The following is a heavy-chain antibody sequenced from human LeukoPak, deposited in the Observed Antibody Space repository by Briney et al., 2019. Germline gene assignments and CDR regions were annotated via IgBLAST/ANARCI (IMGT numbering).Heavy chain of an antibody. CDR1: GFSITTRGET. D-gene: IGHD3-16*01. V-gene: IGHV2-5*02. CDR2: ISWDDDK. CDR3: AHRRAGGPVPNAFDI. Sequence: SGPALVKPTQTLTLTCTFSGFSITTRGETVGWIRQPPGKALEWLALISWDDDKRHSPSLKSRPTITKDTSKNHVVLTMTNMDPVDTATYYCAHRRAGGPVPNAFDIWGQGTMVTVSS. J-gene: IGHJ3*02.